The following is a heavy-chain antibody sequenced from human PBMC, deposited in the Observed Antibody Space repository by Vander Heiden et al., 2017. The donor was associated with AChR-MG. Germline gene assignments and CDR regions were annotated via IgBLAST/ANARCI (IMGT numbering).Heavy chain of an antibody. J-gene: IGHJ4*02. D-gene: IGHD1-1*01. CDR1: GFPFSGYA. V-gene: IGHV3-30-3*01. Sequence: QLQLVESGGGVVQPGRSLRLSCAASGFPFSGYAMHWVRQAPGKGLEWVAYISYDGSKKYSLLSVKGRFTISRDNSNNTLYLQMNSLRPEDTAVYYCARDLQELEHGYLDYWGQGTLVTVSS. CDR3: ARDLQELEHGYLDY. CDR2: ISYDGSKK.